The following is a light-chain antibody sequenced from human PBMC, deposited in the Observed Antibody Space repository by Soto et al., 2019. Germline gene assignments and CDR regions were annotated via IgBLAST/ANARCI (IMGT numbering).Light chain of an antibody. J-gene: IGLJ1*01. V-gene: IGLV2-14*01. CDR2: DVS. CDR1: SSDVGGYNY. Sequence: LTQPASVSGSPGQSITISCTGTSSDVGGYNYVSWYQQHPGKAPKLMIYDVSNRPSGVSNRFSGSKSGNTASLTISGLQAEDEADYYCSSYTSSSTPDVFGTGTKVTVL. CDR3: SSYTSSSTPDV.